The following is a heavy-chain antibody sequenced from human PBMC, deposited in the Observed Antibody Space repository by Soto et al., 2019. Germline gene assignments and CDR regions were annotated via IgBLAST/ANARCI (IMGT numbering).Heavy chain of an antibody. V-gene: IGHV4-59*08. CDR2: IHYSGST. J-gene: IGHJ6*02. CDR1: GGSISSYY. Sequence: PSETLSLTCTVSGGSISSYYWSWIRQPPGKGLEWIGYIHYSGSTKYNPSLKSRVTISVDTSKNQFSLKLSSVTAADTAVYYCVRQGIGVLHGLVDVWGQETLVPLSS. D-gene: IGHD3-10*01. CDR3: VRQGIGVLHGLVDV.